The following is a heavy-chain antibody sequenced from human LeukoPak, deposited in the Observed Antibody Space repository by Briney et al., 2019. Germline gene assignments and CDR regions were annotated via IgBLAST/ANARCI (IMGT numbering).Heavy chain of an antibody. Sequence: SETLSLTYTVSGGSISSSSYYWGWIRQPPGKGLEWIGEINHSGSTNYNPSLKSRVTISVDTSKNQFSLKLSSVTAADTAVYYCARLSHSSGWYPTPRGNDYWGQGTLVTVSS. CDR1: GGSISSSSYY. J-gene: IGHJ4*02. CDR2: INHSGST. D-gene: IGHD6-19*01. V-gene: IGHV4-39*07. CDR3: ARLSHSSGWYPTPRGNDY.